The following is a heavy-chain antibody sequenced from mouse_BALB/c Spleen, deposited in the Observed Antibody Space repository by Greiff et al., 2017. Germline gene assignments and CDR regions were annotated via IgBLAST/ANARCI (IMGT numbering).Heavy chain of an antibody. CDR2: INPYNDGT. V-gene: IGHV1-14*01. CDR3: ARFGQRGLRGLDYYAMDY. Sequence: EVQLQESGPELVKPGASVKMSCKASGYTFTSYVMHWVKQKPGQGLEWIGYINPYNDGTKYNEKFKGKATLTSDKSSSTAYMELSSLTSEDSAVYDCARFGQRGLRGLDYYAMDYWGQGTSVTVSS. D-gene: IGHD3-1*01. CDR1: GYTFTSYV. J-gene: IGHJ4*01.